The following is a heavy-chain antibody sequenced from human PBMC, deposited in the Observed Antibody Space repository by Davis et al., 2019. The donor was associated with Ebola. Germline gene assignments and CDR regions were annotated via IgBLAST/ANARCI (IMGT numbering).Heavy chain of an antibody. J-gene: IGHJ4*02. V-gene: IGHV1-46*01. Sequence: ASVKVSCKASVYTFTSSYMHWVRQAPGQGLEWMGIINPSGGSTSYAQKFQGRVTIIADESTSTAYVELSSLKSEDTAIYYCAGHGRRLVGYFDSWGQGTLVTVSS. CDR2: INPSGGST. CDR1: VYTFTSSY. CDR3: AGHGRRLVGYFDS. D-gene: IGHD2-2*01.